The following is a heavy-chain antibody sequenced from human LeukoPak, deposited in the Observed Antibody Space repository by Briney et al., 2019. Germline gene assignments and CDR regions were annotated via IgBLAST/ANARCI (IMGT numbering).Heavy chain of an antibody. CDR3: ARDRGGWGDFDN. CDR2: ISSSGSII. Sequence: GGSLRLSCAASGFTFSSYEMNWVRQAPGKGLEWVSYISSSGSIIYYADSVKGRFTISRDNAKNSLYLQMNSLRAEGTAVYYCARDRGGWGDFDNWGQGTLVTVSS. D-gene: IGHD6-19*01. CDR1: GFTFSSYE. J-gene: IGHJ4*02. V-gene: IGHV3-48*03.